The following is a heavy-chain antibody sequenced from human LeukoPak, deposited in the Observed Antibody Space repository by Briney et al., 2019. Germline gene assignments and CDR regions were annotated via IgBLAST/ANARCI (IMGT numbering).Heavy chain of an antibody. J-gene: IGHJ1*01. D-gene: IGHD2-15*01. CDR2: INPSGTGT. Sequence: ASVKVSCKASGYTITNNYMHWVRQAPGQGLEWMGVINPSGTGTSYAQKFQGRITMSRDTSISTAYMELRSLRSDDTAVYYCAREGYCSGASCHSGAHFQHWGQGTLVTVSS. V-gene: IGHV1-46*01. CDR3: AREGYCSGASCHSGAHFQH. CDR1: GYTITNNY.